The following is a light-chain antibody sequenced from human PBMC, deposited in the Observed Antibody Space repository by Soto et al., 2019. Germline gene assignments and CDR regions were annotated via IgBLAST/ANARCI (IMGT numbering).Light chain of an antibody. CDR2: GAS. Sequence: EIVLTLSVGTVSLPPRERATLSCRASQSVSSANFAWYQQKPGQAPRLLIYGASSRATGIPDRFSGSGSGTVFTLTINILEPDDFAVYYCHQYGNSPQTSCQGANVDNK. CDR1: QSVSSAN. J-gene: IGKJ1*01. CDR3: HQYGNSPQT. V-gene: IGKV3-20*01.